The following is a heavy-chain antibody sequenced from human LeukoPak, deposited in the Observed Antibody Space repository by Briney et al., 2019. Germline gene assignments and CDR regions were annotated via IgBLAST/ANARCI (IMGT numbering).Heavy chain of an antibody. CDR1: GFTFDDYA. J-gene: IGHJ4*02. D-gene: IGHD1-14*01. V-gene: IGHV3-9*01. Sequence: GRSLRLSCAASGFTFDDYAMHWVRQAPGKGLEWVSGISWNSGSMGYADSVKGRFTISRDNAKNSLYLQMSSLRAEDTAVYYCGRANPIDYWGQGTLVTVSS. CDR3: GRANPIDY. CDR2: ISWNSGSM.